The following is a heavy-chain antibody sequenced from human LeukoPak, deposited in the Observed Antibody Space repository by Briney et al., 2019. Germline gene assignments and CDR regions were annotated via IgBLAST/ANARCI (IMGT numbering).Heavy chain of an antibody. CDR3: ARKLREIDY. CDR2: ISSSSSYI. J-gene: IGHJ4*02. CDR1: GFTFSSYS. D-gene: IGHD5-24*01. Sequence: GGSLRLSCAASGFTFSSYSMNWVRQAPGKGLEWVSSISSSSSYICYADSVKGRFTISRDNAKNSLYLQMNSLRAEDTAVYYCARKLREIDYWGQGTLVTVSS. V-gene: IGHV3-21*01.